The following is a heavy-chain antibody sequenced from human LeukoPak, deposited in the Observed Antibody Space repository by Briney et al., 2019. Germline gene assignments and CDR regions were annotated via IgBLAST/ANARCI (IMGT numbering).Heavy chain of an antibody. Sequence: SVKVSCKASGGTSSSYAISWLRQAPGQGLEWMGRIIPAFGTPNYAQNFQGRVTITTDESRTTAYMELRSLRSEDTAVYYCVRMKYYDLWSGDDYWGQGTLVTVSS. CDR3: VRMKYYDLWSGDDY. CDR2: IIPAFGTP. D-gene: IGHD3-3*01. CDR1: GGTSSSYA. V-gene: IGHV1-69*05. J-gene: IGHJ4*02.